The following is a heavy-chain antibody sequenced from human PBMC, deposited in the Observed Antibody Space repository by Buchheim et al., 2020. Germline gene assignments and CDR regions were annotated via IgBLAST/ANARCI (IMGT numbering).Heavy chain of an antibody. CDR2: IYYSGST. V-gene: IGHV4-39*01. CDR3: ASVISDGDFLGWYFDL. CDR1: GGSISSSSYY. J-gene: IGHJ2*01. D-gene: IGHD4-17*01. Sequence: QLQLQESGPGLVKPSETLSLTCTVSGGSISSSSYYWGWIRQPPGKGLEWIGSIYYSGSTYYNPSLKSRVTISVDTSKNQFSLKLSSVTAADTAVYYCASVISDGDFLGWYFDLWGRGTL.